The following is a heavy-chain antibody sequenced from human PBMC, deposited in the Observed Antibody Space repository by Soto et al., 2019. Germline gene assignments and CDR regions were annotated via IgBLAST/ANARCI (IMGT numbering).Heavy chain of an antibody. D-gene: IGHD4-17*01. CDR3: AKDPEGPDYGADY. J-gene: IGHJ4*02. Sequence: PGGSLRLSCAASVFTFSDYYMSWIRQAPGKGLEWVSAISGSGGSIYYADSVKGRFTISRDNPKNTLYLQMNSLRAEDTAVYYCAKDPEGPDYGADYWGQGTLVTVSS. V-gene: IGHV3-23*01. CDR2: ISGSGGSI. CDR1: VFTFSDYY.